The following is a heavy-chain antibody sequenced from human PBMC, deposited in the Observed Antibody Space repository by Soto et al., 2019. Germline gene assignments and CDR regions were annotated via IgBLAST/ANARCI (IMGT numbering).Heavy chain of an antibody. Sequence: QVQLQESGPGLVKPSQTLSLTCTVSGGSISSGGYYWSWIRQHPGKGLEWIGYIYYSVSTYYNPSLKSRVTISVDTSKNQFSLKLSSVTAADTAVYYCARDGTCGGDCYSLDAFDIWGQGTMVTVSS. CDR1: GGSISSGGYY. V-gene: IGHV4-31*03. CDR3: ARDGTCGGDCYSLDAFDI. CDR2: IYYSVST. D-gene: IGHD2-21*02. J-gene: IGHJ3*02.